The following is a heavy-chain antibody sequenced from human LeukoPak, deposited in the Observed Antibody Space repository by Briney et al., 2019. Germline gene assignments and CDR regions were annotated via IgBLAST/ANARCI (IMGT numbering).Heavy chain of an antibody. J-gene: IGHJ5*02. CDR1: GYTFTSYG. V-gene: IGHV1-18*01. Sequence: ASVKVSCKASGYTFTSYGISWVRQAPGQGLEWMGWISAYNGNTNYAQKLQGRVTMTTDTSTSTAYMELRSLRSDDTAVYYCARDRSRYDSSGYYGFDPWGQGTLVTVSS. D-gene: IGHD3-22*01. CDR3: ARDRSRYDSSGYYGFDP. CDR2: ISAYNGNT.